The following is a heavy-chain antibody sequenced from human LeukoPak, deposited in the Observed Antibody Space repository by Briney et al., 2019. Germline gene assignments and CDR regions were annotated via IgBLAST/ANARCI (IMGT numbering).Heavy chain of an antibody. J-gene: IGHJ6*03. V-gene: IGHV4-61*02. CDR1: GGSISSGSYY. D-gene: IGHD4/OR15-4a*01. CDR3: ARVDYGGYVGHYYYYMDV. CDR2: IYTSGST. Sequence: PSETLSLTCTVSGGSISSGSYYWSWIRQPAGKGLEWIGRIYTSGSTNYNPSLKSRVTISVDTSKNQFSLKLSSVTAADTAVYYCARVDYGGYVGHYYYYMDVWGKGTTVTVSS.